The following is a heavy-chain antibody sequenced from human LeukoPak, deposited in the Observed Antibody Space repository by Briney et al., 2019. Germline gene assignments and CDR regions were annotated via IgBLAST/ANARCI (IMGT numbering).Heavy chain of an antibody. Sequence: PSETLSLTCTVSGGSISNPDYYWSWIRQPPGKGLEWIGYIYHSGITYYNPSLKSRITISLDTSKNQFSLRLSSVTAADTAVYYCARDRGNYDGRGPWGQGTLVTVSS. CDR3: ARDRGNYDGRGP. CDR1: GGSISNPDYY. J-gene: IGHJ4*02. CDR2: IYHSGIT. V-gene: IGHV4-30-4*01. D-gene: IGHD3-16*01.